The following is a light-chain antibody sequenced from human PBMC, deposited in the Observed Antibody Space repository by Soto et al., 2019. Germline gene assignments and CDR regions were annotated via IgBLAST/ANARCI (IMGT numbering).Light chain of an antibody. CDR1: QIVISNH. CDR2: GAA. V-gene: IGKV3-20*01. CDR3: QQYGLSLT. Sequence: EVVLTQSPGTLSLSPGEGATLSCRASQIVISNHLAWYQQKLGQPPRLLISGAATRATGIPDRFSGSGSGTDFTLTISRLEPEDFAVYYCQQYGLSLTFGGGTKVEIK. J-gene: IGKJ4*01.